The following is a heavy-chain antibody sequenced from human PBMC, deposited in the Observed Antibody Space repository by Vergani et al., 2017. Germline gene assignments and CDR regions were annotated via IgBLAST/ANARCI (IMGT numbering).Heavy chain of an antibody. Sequence: MQLVESGGGVVQPGGSLTLSCAASEFTFSDYYMSWIRQAPGKGLEWVSYISSSGNTRYYANSVKGRFTISRDNAKNSLYLQMNSLRAEDTAVYYCARGSDVVVVPAAEYDYWGQGTLVTVSS. CDR3: ARGSDVVVVPAAEYDY. V-gene: IGHV3-11*01. J-gene: IGHJ4*02. CDR2: ISSSGNTR. CDR1: EFTFSDYY. D-gene: IGHD2-2*01.